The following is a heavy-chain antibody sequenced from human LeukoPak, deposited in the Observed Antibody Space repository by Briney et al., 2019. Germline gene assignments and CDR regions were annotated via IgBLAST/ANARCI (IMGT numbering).Heavy chain of an antibody. CDR3: ARVGQGEWYFDL. J-gene: IGHJ2*01. D-gene: IGHD1-26*01. Sequence: GGSLRLSCAASGSTFSNYWMHWVRQAPGKGLVWVSRINTDGSRTSYADSVTGRFTISRDNAQNTVYLQMNSLRAEDTAVYYCARVGQGEWYFDLWGRGTLVTVSS. CDR2: INTDGSRT. CDR1: GSTFSNYW. V-gene: IGHV3-74*01.